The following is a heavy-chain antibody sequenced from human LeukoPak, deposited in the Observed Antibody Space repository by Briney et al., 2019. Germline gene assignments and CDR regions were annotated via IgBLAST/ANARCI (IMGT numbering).Heavy chain of an antibody. CDR2: ISSSSSYI. CDR1: GFTFSSYS. V-gene: IGHV3-21*04. J-gene: IGHJ4*02. D-gene: IGHD2-15*01. Sequence: PGGSLRLSCAASGFTFSSYSMNWVRQAPGKGLEWVSSISSSSSYIYYADSVKGRFTISRDNAKNSLYLQMNSLRAEDTAVYYCARSYCSGGSCYDYFDYWGQGTLVTVSS. CDR3: ARSYCSGGSCYDYFDY.